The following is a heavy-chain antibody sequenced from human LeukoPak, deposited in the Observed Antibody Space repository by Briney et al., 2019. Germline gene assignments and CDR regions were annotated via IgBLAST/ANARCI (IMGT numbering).Heavy chain of an antibody. CDR1: GFTFDDYG. CDR3: ARDKAHRYYYDSSGYYYDAFDI. CDR2: INWNGGST. J-gene: IGHJ3*02. Sequence: GGYLRLYCAASGFTFDDYGMSWVRQAPGKGLEWVSGINWNGGSTGYAVSVKGRFTISRDNAKNSLYLQMNILRAEDTALYYCARDKAHRYYYDSSGYYYDAFDIWGQGTMVTVSS. V-gene: IGHV3-20*04. D-gene: IGHD3-22*01.